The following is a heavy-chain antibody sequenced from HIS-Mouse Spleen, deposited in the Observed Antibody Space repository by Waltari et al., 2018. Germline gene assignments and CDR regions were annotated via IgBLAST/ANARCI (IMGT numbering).Heavy chain of an antibody. CDR1: GYTFTSYG. Sequence: QVQLVQSGAEVKKPGASVKVSCKASGYTFTSYGISWVRQAPGQGLEWMGWISAYNGNKNYAQKLQGRVTMTTDTSTSTAYMELRSLRSDDTAVYYCARSESRFLEWLDWFDPWGQGTLVTVSS. CDR3: ARSESRFLEWLDWFDP. CDR2: ISAYNGNK. J-gene: IGHJ5*02. D-gene: IGHD3-3*01. V-gene: IGHV1-18*01.